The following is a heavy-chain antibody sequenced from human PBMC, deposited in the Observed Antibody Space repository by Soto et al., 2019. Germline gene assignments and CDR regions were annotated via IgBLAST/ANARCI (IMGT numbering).Heavy chain of an antibody. CDR2: IYYSGST. V-gene: IGHV4-39*01. J-gene: IGHJ4*02. CDR3: ARFSFIEGSGYDTSFDY. CDR1: GGSISSSSYY. D-gene: IGHD3-3*01. Sequence: SETLSLTCTVSGGSISSSSYYWGWIRQPPGKGLEWTGSIYYSGSTYYNPSLKSRVTISVDTSKNQFSLKLSSVTAADTAVYYCARFSFIEGSGYDTSFDYWGQGTLVTVSS.